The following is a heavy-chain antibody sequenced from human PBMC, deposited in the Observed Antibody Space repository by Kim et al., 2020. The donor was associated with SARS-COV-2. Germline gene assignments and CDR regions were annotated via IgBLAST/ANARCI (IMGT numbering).Heavy chain of an antibody. D-gene: IGHD3-10*01. V-gene: IGHV3-13*04. CDR1: GFTFSSYD. J-gene: IGHJ4*02. CDR3: ARGSRGAFEGPIDY. Sequence: GGSLRLSCAASGFTFSSYDMHWVRQATGKGLEWVSAIGTAGDTYYPGSVKGRFTISRENAKNSLYLQMNSLRAGDTAVYYCARGSRGAFEGPIDYWGQGTLVTVSS. CDR2: IGTAGDT.